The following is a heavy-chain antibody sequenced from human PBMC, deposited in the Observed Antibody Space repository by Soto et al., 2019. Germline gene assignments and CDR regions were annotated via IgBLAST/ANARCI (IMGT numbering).Heavy chain of an antibody. D-gene: IGHD6-13*01. J-gene: IGHJ4*02. V-gene: IGHV3-23*01. CDR3: AHPSSSWIPSFDY. CDR1: GFTFSSYA. Sequence: PGGFLRLSCAASGFTFSSYAMSWVRQAPGKGLEWVSAISGSGGSTYYADSVKGRFTISRDNSKNTLYLQMNSLRAEDTAVYYCAHPSSSWIPSFDYWGQGTLVTVSS. CDR2: ISGSGGST.